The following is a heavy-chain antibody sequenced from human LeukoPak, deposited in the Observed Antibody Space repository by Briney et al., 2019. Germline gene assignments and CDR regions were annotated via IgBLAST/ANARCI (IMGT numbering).Heavy chain of an antibody. V-gene: IGHV3-23*01. D-gene: IGHD2-15*01. J-gene: IGHJ4*02. CDR1: EFTFSNYA. CDR3: AKGKASVAAKGPFDY. CDR2: ISGSGAST. Sequence: GGSLRLSCAASEFTFSNYAMTWVRQAPGKGLEWVSSISGSGASTYYADSVKGRFTISRDDSKNTLYLQFNSLRAEDTAVYYCAKGKASVAAKGPFDYWGQGTLVTVSS.